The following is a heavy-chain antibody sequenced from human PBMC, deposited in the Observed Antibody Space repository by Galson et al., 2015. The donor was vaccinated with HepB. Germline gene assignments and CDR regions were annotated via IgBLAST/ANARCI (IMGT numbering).Heavy chain of an antibody. D-gene: IGHD3-16*02. V-gene: IGHV5-51*01. CDR1: GYKFSSFW. Sequence: QSGAEVKKPGESLKISCTASGYKFSSFWIGWVRQTPGRGLERMGVFYPGDSDVKYSPAFQGRVTISADKSNTPAFLQWLSLESSDTALYFCARPTKGIYSYIDLGGQGTPVTVSS. CDR2: FYPGDSDV. CDR3: ARPTKGIYSYIDL. J-gene: IGHJ4*02.